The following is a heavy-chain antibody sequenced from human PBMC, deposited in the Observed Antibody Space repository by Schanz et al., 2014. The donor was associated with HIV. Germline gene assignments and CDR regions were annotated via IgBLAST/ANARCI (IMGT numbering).Heavy chain of an antibody. CDR3: AKADTASRPYTMDI. CDR1: GFTFDDYA. Sequence: EVQLVESGGALVQPGRSLRLSCVASGFTFDDYAMHWVRQAPGKGLEWVSGISWNSVSICYSDSVKGRFTISRDNAKNTLYMQMSSLRADDTALYYCAKADTASRPYTMDIWGQGTTVTVSS. J-gene: IGHJ6*02. V-gene: IGHV3-9*01. D-gene: IGHD2-2*02. CDR2: ISWNSVSI.